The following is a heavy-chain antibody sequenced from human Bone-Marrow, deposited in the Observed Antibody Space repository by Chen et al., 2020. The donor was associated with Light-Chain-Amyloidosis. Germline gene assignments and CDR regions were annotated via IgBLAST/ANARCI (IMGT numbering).Heavy chain of an antibody. D-gene: IGHD2-21*01. CDR2: IYPDDSDA. CDR1: GYTFPNYW. V-gene: IGHV5-51*01. J-gene: IGHJ4*02. Sequence: SGPEVKKPGESLKISCKGSGYTFPNYWIGWVRQMPGKGLEWMGVIYPDDSDARYSPSFEGQVTISAXXXXXXXXXXXXXXXXXXXXXXYCAXXXDGYNFDYWGQGTLVTVSS. CDR3: AXXXDGYNFDY.